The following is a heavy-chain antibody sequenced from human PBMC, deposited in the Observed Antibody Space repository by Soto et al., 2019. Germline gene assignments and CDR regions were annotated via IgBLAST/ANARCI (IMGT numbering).Heavy chain of an antibody. J-gene: IGHJ6*02. D-gene: IGHD2-2*02. CDR3: ARVSAYCSSTSCYTGPSYYYYGMDV. Sequence: GSLRLSCAASVFTFSSNYMSWVRQAPGKGLEWVSVIYSVGSTYYADSVKGRFTISRDNSKNTLYLQMNSLRAEDTAVYYCARVSAYCSSTSCYTGPSYYYYGMDVWGQGTTVTVSS. V-gene: IGHV3-53*01. CDR2: IYSVGST. CDR1: VFTFSSNY.